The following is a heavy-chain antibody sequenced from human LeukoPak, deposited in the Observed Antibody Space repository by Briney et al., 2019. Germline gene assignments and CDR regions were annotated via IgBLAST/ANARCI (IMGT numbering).Heavy chain of an antibody. Sequence: PGGSLRLSCAASGFTFSSYAMHWVRQAPGKGLEYVSAISSNGGSTYYANSVKGRFTIFRDNSKNTLYLQMGSLRAEDMAVYYCARAAAGTIYYYYYMDVWGKGTTVTVSS. D-gene: IGHD6-13*01. J-gene: IGHJ6*03. V-gene: IGHV3-64*01. CDR2: ISSNGGST. CDR1: GFTFSSYA. CDR3: ARAAAGTIYYYYYMDV.